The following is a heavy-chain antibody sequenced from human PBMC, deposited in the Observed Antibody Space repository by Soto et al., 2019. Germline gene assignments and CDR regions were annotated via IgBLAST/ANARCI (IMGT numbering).Heavy chain of an antibody. CDR2: ISAYNGNP. CDR1: GYTFTSYG. D-gene: IGHD6-19*01. J-gene: IGHJ4*02. CDR3: ARDLAVGLVDY. V-gene: IGHV1-18*01. Sequence: QVQLVQSGAEVKKPGASVKVSCKASGYTFTSYGISWVRQAPGQGLEWMGWISAYNGNPKSAQKLQGRVTMTPDTSTRTAYMELRSMRSDDTAVYYCARDLAVGLVDYWGQGTLVTVSS.